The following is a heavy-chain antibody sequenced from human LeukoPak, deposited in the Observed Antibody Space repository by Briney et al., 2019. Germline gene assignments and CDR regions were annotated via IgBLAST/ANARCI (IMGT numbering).Heavy chain of an antibody. J-gene: IGHJ5*02. CDR2: INPNSGNI. V-gene: IGHV1-2*02. CDR3: ARKAAALNLFDP. D-gene: IGHD6-13*01. Sequence: ASVKVSCKASGYTFTGYYMHWVRQAPGQGLEWMGWINPNSGNINYAQKFEGRVTMTRDTSISTAYMELSRLRFDDTAVYYCARKAAALNLFDPWGQGTLVTVSS. CDR1: GYTFTGYY.